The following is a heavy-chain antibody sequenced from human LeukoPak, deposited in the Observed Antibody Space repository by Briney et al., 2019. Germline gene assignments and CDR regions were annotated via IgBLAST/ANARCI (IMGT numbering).Heavy chain of an antibody. CDR3: ARWRGADVLRYFDDEMDPAAPSGHFDH. J-gene: IGHJ4*02. Sequence: SVKVSCKAFGGTFRSYAISWGRQAPGQGLEGMGGFIPIFGTANYAHKFQGRVTMPTDTSTSTGYTELRSLRSDDTAVYYCARWRGADVLRYFDDEMDPAAPSGHFDHWGQGTLVTVSS. CDR2: FIPIFGTA. CDR1: GGTFRSYA. D-gene: IGHD3-9*01. V-gene: IGHV1-69*05.